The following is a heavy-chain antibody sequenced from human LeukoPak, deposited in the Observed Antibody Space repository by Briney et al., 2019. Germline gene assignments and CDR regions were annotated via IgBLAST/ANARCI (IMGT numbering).Heavy chain of an antibody. CDR3: AKDARRSDGWYFFDH. D-gene: IGHD6-19*01. CDR2: ISDSGDTT. Sequence: PGGSLRLSCAASGFAFSSQAMGWVRQAPGKGLEWVSVISDSGDTTYYADSVKGRFTISRGNSKNTLYLQLNSLRAEDTAIYYCAKDARRSDGWYFFDHWGQGALVTVSS. CDR1: GFAFSSQA. V-gene: IGHV3-23*01. J-gene: IGHJ4*02.